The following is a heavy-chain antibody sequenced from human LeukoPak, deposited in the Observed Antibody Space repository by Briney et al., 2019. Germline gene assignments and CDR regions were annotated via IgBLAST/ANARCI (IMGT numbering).Heavy chain of an antibody. CDR2: ISHDGNDQ. J-gene: IGHJ4*02. CDR1: GFTFSTYE. CDR3: AKSSDFVLGSPDY. D-gene: IGHD2-15*01. Sequence: GGSLRLSCAASGFTFSTYEMHWVRQAPGKGLEWVAVISHDGNDQYYGDSVKGRFTISRDNSKNTLYLQMNSLRAEDTAVYYCAKSSDFVLGSPDYWGQGTLVTVSS. V-gene: IGHV3-30*18.